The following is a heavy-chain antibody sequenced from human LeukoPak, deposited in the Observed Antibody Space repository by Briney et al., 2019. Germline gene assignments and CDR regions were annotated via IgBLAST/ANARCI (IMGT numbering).Heavy chain of an antibody. J-gene: IGHJ4*02. D-gene: IGHD6-13*01. CDR2: IYYSGST. V-gene: IGHV4-59*08. Sequence: SETLSLTCTVSGGSISSYYWNWIRQPPGKGLEWIGYIYYSGSTNYNPSLKSRVTISVDTSKNQFSLKLSSVTAADTAVYYCARRRMNTAAGSHFDYWGQGTLVTVSS. CDR3: ARRRMNTAAGSHFDY. CDR1: GGSISSYY.